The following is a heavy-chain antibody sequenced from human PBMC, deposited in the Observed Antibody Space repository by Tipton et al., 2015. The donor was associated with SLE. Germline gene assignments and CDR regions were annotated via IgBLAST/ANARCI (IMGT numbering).Heavy chain of an antibody. CDR2: IYHSGST. D-gene: IGHD3-3*01. CDR3: ARGTSIFGVVRHFDY. V-gene: IGHV4-30-2*01. CDR1: GGSISSGGYS. Sequence: TLSLTCAVSGGSISSGGYSWSWIRQPPGKGLEWIGYIYHSGSTYYNPSLKSRVTISVDTSKNQFSLRLSSVTAADTAVYYCARGTSIFGVVRHFDYWGQGTLVTVSP. J-gene: IGHJ4*02.